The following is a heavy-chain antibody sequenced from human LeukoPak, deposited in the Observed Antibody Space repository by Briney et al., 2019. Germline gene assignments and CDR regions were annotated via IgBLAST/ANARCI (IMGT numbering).Heavy chain of an antibody. J-gene: IGHJ4*02. CDR1: GFTFDDYA. V-gene: IGHV3-9*01. Sequence: SLRLSCAASGFTFDDYAMHWVLQAPGKGLEWVSGVSWNSGVRAYADSVKGRFTVSRDNAKNSLYLQMDSLRAEDTALYFCAICRGKNTGRGGYFFDYWGQGTLVTVSS. CDR3: AICRGKNTGRGGYFFDY. CDR2: VSWNSGVR. D-gene: IGHD2/OR15-2a*01.